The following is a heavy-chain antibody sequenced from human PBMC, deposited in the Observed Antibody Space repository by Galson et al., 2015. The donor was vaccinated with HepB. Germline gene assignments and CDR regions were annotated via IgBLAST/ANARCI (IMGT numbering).Heavy chain of an antibody. CDR1: GGSISSYY. J-gene: IGHJ6*02. Sequence: TLSLTCTVSGGSISSYYWSWIRQPPGKGLEWIGYIYYSGSTNYNPSLKSRVTISVDTSKNQFSLKLSSVTAADTAVYHCARADSSGWGWHYGMDVWGQGTTVTVSS. CDR3: ARADSSGWGWHYGMDV. D-gene: IGHD6-19*01. V-gene: IGHV4-59*01. CDR2: IYYSGST.